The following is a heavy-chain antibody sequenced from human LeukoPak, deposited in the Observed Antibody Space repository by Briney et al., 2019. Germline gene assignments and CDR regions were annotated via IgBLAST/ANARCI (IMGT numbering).Heavy chain of an antibody. CDR2: INGDGSTT. V-gene: IGHV3-74*01. CDR1: GLTFGSYW. Sequence: GGSLRLSCAASGLTFGSYWMHWVRQTPGKGPVWVSHINGDGSTTRYADSVKGRFTISRDNAKSTLFLQMNSLRVEDSAIYYCATPHDYDSSGYRNWGQGTLVTVSS. CDR3: ATPHDYDSSGYRN. D-gene: IGHD3-22*01. J-gene: IGHJ1*01.